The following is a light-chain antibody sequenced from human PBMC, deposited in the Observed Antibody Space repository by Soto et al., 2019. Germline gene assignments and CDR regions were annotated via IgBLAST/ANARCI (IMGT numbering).Light chain of an antibody. CDR1: QGISSY. Sequence: DIQMTQSPSSVSASVGDRVTITCRASQGISSYLAWYQQKPGKAPKLLIYAASSLQSGVPSRFSGSGFGTDFTLTIGSLQPEDFATYYCQQANSFPITFGQGTRLEIK. J-gene: IGKJ5*01. V-gene: IGKV1-12*01. CDR2: AAS. CDR3: QQANSFPIT.